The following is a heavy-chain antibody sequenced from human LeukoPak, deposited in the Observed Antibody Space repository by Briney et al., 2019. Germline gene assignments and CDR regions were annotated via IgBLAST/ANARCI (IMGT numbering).Heavy chain of an antibody. CDR3: ARGGDPAFDY. V-gene: IGHV1-8*03. CDR1: GYTFTTYD. Sequence: EASVTVSCKGSGYTFTTYDITWVRQAAGQGLEWMGWMSPNSGNTGYAQKFQGRLTITRNTSISTAYMELSSLRSEDTAVYYCARGGDPAFDYWGQGTLVTVSS. D-gene: IGHD3-10*01. CDR2: MSPNSGNT. J-gene: IGHJ4*02.